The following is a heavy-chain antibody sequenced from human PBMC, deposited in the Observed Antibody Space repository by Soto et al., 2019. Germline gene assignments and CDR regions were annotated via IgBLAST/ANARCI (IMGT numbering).Heavy chain of an antibody. Sequence: SETLSLTCAVYGESFIAYIWTWIRQTPGKGLQWIGQIKHSGSASYNQSLKRRVTISVHTSNSQFSLKQNTVTAADTAVYYCARGLITGSHYSGGWYYFDSWGQGTQVTVS. CDR3: ARGLITGSHYSGGWYYFDS. J-gene: IGHJ4*02. CDR1: GESFIAYI. V-gene: IGHV4-34*01. D-gene: IGHD6-19*01. CDR2: IKHSGSA.